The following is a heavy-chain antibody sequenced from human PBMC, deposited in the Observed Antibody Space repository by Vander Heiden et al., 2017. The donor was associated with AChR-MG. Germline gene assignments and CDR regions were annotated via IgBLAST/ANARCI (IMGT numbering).Heavy chain of an antibody. V-gene: IGHV3-23*01. CDR3: AKVAGNTIRERGGFDS. CDR1: GFTFSNYA. J-gene: IGHJ4*02. D-gene: IGHD1-1*01. CDR2: LSRTGDKT. Sequence: EVQLLESGGGLVQPGGSLRLSCAASGFTFSNYAMSWVRQAPGKGLEWVSTLSRTGDKTNYADSVKGRFTISRDTSKNTWVLQMNNLRAEEPAVYYCAKVAGNTIRERGGFDSWGQVTLVTVSS.